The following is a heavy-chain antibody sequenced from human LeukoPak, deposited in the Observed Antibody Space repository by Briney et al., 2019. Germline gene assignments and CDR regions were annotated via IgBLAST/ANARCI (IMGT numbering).Heavy chain of an antibody. CDR2: IRGSGGST. CDR1: GFTFSSYA. V-gene: IGHV3-23*01. Sequence: PGGSLRLSCAASGFTFSSYAMSWVRQAPGKGLEWVSAIRGSGGSTYYADSVKGRFTISRDNSKNTLYLQMNSLRAEDTAVYHCAKGRDYGSGSCQDYWGQGTLVTVSS. D-gene: IGHD3-10*01. CDR3: AKGRDYGSGSCQDY. J-gene: IGHJ4*02.